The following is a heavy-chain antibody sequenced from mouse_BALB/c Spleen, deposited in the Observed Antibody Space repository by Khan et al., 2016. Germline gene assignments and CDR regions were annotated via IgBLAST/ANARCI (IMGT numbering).Heavy chain of an antibody. CDR3: ARYHYAFDY. V-gene: IGHV1S136*01. J-gene: IGHJ4*01. CDR1: GYTFTSYV. Sequence: VQLKESGHELVKPGASVKMSCKASGYTFTSYVMHWVKQKPGQGLEWIGDINPYNDGTKYNEKFKGKATLTSDKSSSTAYMELSSLTSEDSSVYYSARYHYAFDYSAQGTSVTVSS. CDR2: INPYNDGT.